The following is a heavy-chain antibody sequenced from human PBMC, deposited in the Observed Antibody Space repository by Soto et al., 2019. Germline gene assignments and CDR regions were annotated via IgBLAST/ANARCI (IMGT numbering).Heavy chain of an antibody. CDR1: GFTFTSSA. J-gene: IGHJ6*02. CDR3: ARGSTYNFWSGYIYYGMDV. V-gene: IGHV1-58*01. Sequence: SVKVSCKASGFTFTSSAVQWVRQARGQRLEWIGWIVVGSGNTNYAQKFQERVTITRDMSTSTAYMELSSLRAEDTAVYYCARGSTYNFWSGYIYYGMDVWGQGTTVTVSS. CDR2: IVVGSGNT. D-gene: IGHD3-3*01.